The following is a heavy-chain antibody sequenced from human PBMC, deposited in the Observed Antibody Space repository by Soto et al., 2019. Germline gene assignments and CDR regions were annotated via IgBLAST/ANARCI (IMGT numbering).Heavy chain of an antibody. CDR3: ARETGTYDSSGYCFDY. V-gene: IGHV3-33*01. J-gene: IGHJ4*02. Sequence: GGSLRLSCAASGFTFSSYGMHWVRQAPGKGLEWVAVIWYDGSNKYYADSVKGRFTISRDNSKNTLYLQMNSLRAEDTAVYYCARETGTYDSSGYCFDYWGQGTLVTVSS. CDR2: IWYDGSNK. D-gene: IGHD3-22*01. CDR1: GFTFSSYG.